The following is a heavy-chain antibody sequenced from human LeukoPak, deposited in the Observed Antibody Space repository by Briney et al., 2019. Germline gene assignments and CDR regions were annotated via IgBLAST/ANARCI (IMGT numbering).Heavy chain of an antibody. CDR3: ARVPGITSYYYYYMDV. J-gene: IGHJ6*03. CDR2: IIPIFGTA. CDR1: GGTFSSYA. D-gene: IGHD1/OR15-1a*01. V-gene: IGHV1-69*13. Sequence: ASVKVSCKASGGTFSSYAISWVRQAPGQGLEWMGGIIPIFGTANYAQKFQGRVTITADESTSTAYMELSSLRSEDTAVYYCARVPGITSYYYYYMDVWGKGTTVTVSS.